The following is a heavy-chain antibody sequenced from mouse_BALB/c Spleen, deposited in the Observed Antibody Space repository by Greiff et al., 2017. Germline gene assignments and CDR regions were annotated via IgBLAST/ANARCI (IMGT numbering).Heavy chain of an antibody. CDR1: GYTFTNYW. Sequence: QVQLKQSGAELVRPGTSVKISCKASGYTFTNYWLGWVKQRPGHGLEWIGDIYPGGGYTNYNEKFKGKATLTADTSSSTAYMQLSSLTSEDSAVYFCARGYGNYDAMDYWGQGTSVTVSS. J-gene: IGHJ4*01. V-gene: IGHV1-63*02. D-gene: IGHD2-10*02. CDR2: IYPGGGYT. CDR3: ARGYGNYDAMDY.